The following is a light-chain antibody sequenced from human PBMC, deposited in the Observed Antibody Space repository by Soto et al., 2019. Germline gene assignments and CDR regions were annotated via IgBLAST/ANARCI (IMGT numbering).Light chain of an antibody. V-gene: IGLV2-23*01. CDR3: CSYAGSSTPYV. CDR1: SSDVGSYNL. Sequence: QSVLTQPASLSGSPGQSIPISCTGTSSDVGSYNLVSWYQQHPGKAPQLMIYEGSKRPSGVSNRFSGSKSGNTASLTISGLQAEDEADYYCCSYAGSSTPYVFGTGTKVTVL. J-gene: IGLJ1*01. CDR2: EGS.